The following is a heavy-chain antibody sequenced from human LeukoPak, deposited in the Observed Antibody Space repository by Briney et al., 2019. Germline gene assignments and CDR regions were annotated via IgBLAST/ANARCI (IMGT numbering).Heavy chain of an antibody. CDR2: IIPILGIA. Sequence: SVKVSCKASGGTFSSYAISWVRQAPGQGLEWMGRIIPILGIANYAQKFQGRVTITADKSTSTAYMELSSLRSEDTAVYYCARRSQVGASYYFDYWGQGTLVTVSS. CDR3: ARRSQVGASYYFDY. D-gene: IGHD1-26*01. CDR1: GGTFSSYA. V-gene: IGHV1-69*04. J-gene: IGHJ4*02.